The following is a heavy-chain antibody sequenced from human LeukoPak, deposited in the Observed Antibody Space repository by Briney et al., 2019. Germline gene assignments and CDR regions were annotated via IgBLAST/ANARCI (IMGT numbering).Heavy chain of an antibody. Sequence: PSETLSLTCAVYGGSFSGYYWSWIRQPPGKGLEWIGEINHSGSTNYNPSLKSRVTISVDTSKNQFSLKLSSVTAADTAVYYCARVPLEGSSSWYFNYYYYGMDVWGQGTTVTVSS. CDR3: ARVPLEGSSSWYFNYYYYGMDV. J-gene: IGHJ6*02. CDR2: INHSGST. V-gene: IGHV4-34*01. D-gene: IGHD6-13*01. CDR1: GGSFSGYY.